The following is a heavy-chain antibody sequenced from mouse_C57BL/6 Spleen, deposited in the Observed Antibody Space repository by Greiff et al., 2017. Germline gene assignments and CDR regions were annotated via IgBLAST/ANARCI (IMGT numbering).Heavy chain of an antibody. CDR2: IDPSDSYT. CDR3: ARRYGSRGDYAMDY. CDR1: GYTFTSYW. Sequence: QVQLQQSGAELVMPGASVKLSCKASGYTFTSYWMHWVKQRPGQGLEWIGEIDPSDSYTNYNQKFKGKSTLTVDKSSSTAYMQLSSLTSEDSAVYYCARRYGSRGDYAMDYWGQGTSVTVSS. J-gene: IGHJ4*01. V-gene: IGHV1-69*01. D-gene: IGHD1-1*01.